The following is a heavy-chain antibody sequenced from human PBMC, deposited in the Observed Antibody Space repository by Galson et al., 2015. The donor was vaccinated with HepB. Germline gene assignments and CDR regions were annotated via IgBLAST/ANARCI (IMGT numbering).Heavy chain of an antibody. CDR3: ARDQCSGRSTDSCYPPYYHDN. J-gene: IGHJ4*02. CDR2: IKQDGSAS. Sequence: SLRLSCAASGFSFGNHYMSWVRQAPGKGLEWVANIKQDGSASSYVDSVEGRFTISRDNAKNSLYLQLNSLRAVDTAVYYCARDQCSGRSTDSCYPPYYHDNWGQGTLATVSS. D-gene: IGHD2-15*01. V-gene: IGHV3-7*03. CDR1: GFSFGNHY.